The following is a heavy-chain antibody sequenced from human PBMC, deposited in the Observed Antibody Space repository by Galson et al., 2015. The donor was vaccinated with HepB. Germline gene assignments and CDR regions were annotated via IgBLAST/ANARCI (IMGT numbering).Heavy chain of an antibody. Sequence: SLRLSCAASGFTVTSNYMSWVRQAPGKGLEWVSVIYRGGSTYYADSVKGRFTISRDNSKNTLYLQMNRLRAEDTAVYYCAREPRTSGTYQYYFDYWGQGTLVTVSS. J-gene: IGHJ4*02. CDR1: GFTVTSNY. CDR2: IYRGGST. CDR3: AREPRTSGTYQYYFDY. V-gene: IGHV3-53*01. D-gene: IGHD3-10*01.